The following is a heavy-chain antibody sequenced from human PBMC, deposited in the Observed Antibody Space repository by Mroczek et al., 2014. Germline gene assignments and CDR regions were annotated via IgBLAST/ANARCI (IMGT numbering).Heavy chain of an antibody. CDR3: ARLVLPRITIFGVAVKDPPXNWFDP. D-gene: IGHD3-3*01. V-gene: IGHV5-51*03. Sequence: VQLVQSGAEVKKPGESLKISCKGSGYSFTSYWIGWVRQMPGKGLEWMGIIYPGDSDTRYSPSFQGQVTISADKSISTAYLQWSSLKASDTAMYYCARLVLPRITIFGVAVKDPPXNWFDPWGQGTLVTVSS. CDR1: GYSFTSYW. CDR2: IYPGDSDT. J-gene: IGHJ5*02.